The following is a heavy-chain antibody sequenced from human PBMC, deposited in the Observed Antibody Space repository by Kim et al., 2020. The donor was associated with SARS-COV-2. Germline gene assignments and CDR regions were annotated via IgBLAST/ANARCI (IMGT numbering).Heavy chain of an antibody. CDR1: GGSISSTTYY. CDR3: ARAYGSGIPPHY. D-gene: IGHD3-10*01. CDR2: IYYSGST. Sequence: SETLSLTCTVSGGSISSTTYYWNWIRQPPGKGLEWIGYIYYSGSTNYNPSLRSRVTISVDTSKNQFSLKLSSVTAADTAVYYCARAYGSGIPPHYWGQGTLLTVSS. J-gene: IGHJ4*02. V-gene: IGHV4-61*01.